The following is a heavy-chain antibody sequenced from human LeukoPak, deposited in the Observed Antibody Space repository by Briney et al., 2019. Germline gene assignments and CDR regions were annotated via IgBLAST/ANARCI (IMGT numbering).Heavy chain of an antibody. J-gene: IGHJ4*02. CDR2: ISSSSSYI. CDR3: TTVRRWLQDTFDY. Sequence: GGSLRLSCAASGFTFSSYSMNWVRQAPGKGLEWVSSISSSSSYIYYADSVKGRFTISRDNAKNSLYLQMNSLKTEDTAVYYCTTVRRWLQDTFDYWGQGTLVTVSS. D-gene: IGHD5-24*01. V-gene: IGHV3-21*03. CDR1: GFTFSSYS.